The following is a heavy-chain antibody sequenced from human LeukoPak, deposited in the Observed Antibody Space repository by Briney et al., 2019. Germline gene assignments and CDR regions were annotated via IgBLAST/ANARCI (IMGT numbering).Heavy chain of an antibody. D-gene: IGHD6-19*01. J-gene: IGHJ4*02. CDR3: AKDLQWLVDDY. V-gene: IGHV3-74*01. CDR2: IKIDGSST. CDR1: GFTFSSYW. Sequence: GVSLRLSCAASGFTFSSYWMHWVRQAPGKGLVWVSRIKIDGSSTSYADAVKGRFTISRDNAKTTLYLQMTSLRAEDTAVYYCAKDLQWLVDDYWGQGTLVTVSS.